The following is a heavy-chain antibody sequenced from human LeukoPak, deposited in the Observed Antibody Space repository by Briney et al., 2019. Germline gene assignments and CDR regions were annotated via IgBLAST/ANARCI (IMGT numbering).Heavy chain of an antibody. J-gene: IGHJ5*02. Sequence: PGGTLRLSCATSGFTFSAYSMNWVRQAPGKGLEWVASITSGSNYEYYADLVQGRFTISRDNAKNSLYLQMIGLRAEDTAVFYCATERESIDEVGDRYFDNWGQGTLVTVSS. CDR3: ATERESIDEVGDRYFDN. V-gene: IGHV3-21*06. CDR1: GFTFSAYS. CDR2: ITSGSNYE. D-gene: IGHD3-16*02.